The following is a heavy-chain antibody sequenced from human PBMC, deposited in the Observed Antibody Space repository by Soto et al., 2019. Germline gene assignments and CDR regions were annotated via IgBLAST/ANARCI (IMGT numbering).Heavy chain of an antibody. J-gene: IGHJ3*02. Sequence: GASVKVSCKASGYTFTSYGISWVRQAPGQGLEWMGWISAYNGNTNYAQKLQGRVTMTTDTSTSTAYMELRSLRSDDTAVYYCARENQAPAAEAFDIWGQGTMVTVSS. D-gene: IGHD6-13*01. CDR2: ISAYNGNT. CDR3: ARENQAPAAEAFDI. CDR1: GYTFTSYG. V-gene: IGHV1-18*01.